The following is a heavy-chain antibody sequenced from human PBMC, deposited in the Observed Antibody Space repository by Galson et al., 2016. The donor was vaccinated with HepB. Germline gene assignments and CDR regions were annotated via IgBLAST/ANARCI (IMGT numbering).Heavy chain of an antibody. J-gene: IGHJ4*02. D-gene: IGHD5-12*01. CDR1: GDSLTSSNYY. CDR3: ARFYSGSWSFEY. Sequence: SETLSLTCAVSGDSLTSSNYYWGWIRQPPGEGLQWIGSIFFGGTTYSTPSLKSRVTISLDTSKQQSSLKLHSVTAADTAVYYCARFYSGSWSFEYWGQGALVTVSS. V-gene: IGHV4-39*07. CDR2: IFFGGTT.